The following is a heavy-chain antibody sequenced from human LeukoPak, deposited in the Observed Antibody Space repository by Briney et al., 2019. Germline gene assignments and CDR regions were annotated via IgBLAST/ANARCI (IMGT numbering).Heavy chain of an antibody. V-gene: IGHV4-38-2*01. Sequence: SETLSLTCGVSGFSISSGYYWGWIRQPPGKGLEWIGTIYHSGSTYYNPSLKSRVTISVNTSKNQFSLKLSSVTAADTAIYYCARVAPSTVVTPFQWGQGTLVTVSS. D-gene: IGHD4-23*01. J-gene: IGHJ4*02. CDR3: ARVAPSTVVTPFQ. CDR2: IYHSGST. CDR1: GFSISSGYY.